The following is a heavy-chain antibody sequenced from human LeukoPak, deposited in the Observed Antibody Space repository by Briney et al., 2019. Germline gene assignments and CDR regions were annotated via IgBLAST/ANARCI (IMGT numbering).Heavy chain of an antibody. CDR1: GGSISSYY. Sequence: SETLSLTCTVSGGSISSYYWSWIRQPPGKGLEWIGYIYYSGSTNYNPSLKSRVTISVDTSKNQFSLKLSSVTAADTAVYYCARDSTSYGHGSMDYWGQGTLVTVSS. V-gene: IGHV4-59*01. CDR2: IYYSGST. D-gene: IGHD5-18*01. CDR3: ARDSTSYGHGSMDY. J-gene: IGHJ4*02.